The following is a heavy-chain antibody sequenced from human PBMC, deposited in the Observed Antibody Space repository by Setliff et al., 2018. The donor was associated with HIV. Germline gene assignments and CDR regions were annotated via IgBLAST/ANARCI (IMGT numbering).Heavy chain of an antibody. V-gene: IGHV1-18*01. J-gene: IGHJ4*02. CDR2: ISAYNGNT. CDR3: TRDYYGSGSYFILDY. D-gene: IGHD3-10*01. CDR1: GYTFTSYG. Sequence: ASVKVSCKASGYTFTSYGMSWVRQAPGQGLEWMGWISAYNGNTHYAQKLQGRVTMTTDTSTSTAYMELRSLRSDDTAVYYCTRDYYGSGSYFILDYWGPGTLVTVSS.